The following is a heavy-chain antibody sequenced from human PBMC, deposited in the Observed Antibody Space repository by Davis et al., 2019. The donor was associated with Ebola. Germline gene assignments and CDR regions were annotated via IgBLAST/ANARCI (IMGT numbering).Heavy chain of an antibody. CDR2: IYSGGST. Sequence: GESLKISCAASGFTVSSNYMSWVRQAPGKGLEWVSVIYSGGSTYYADSVKGRFTISRDNAKNSLYLRLNSLRAEDTALYHCARVNAVTGYSRFDSWGQGTLVTVSS. CDR3: ARVNAVTGYSRFDS. V-gene: IGHV3-53*01. CDR1: GFTVSSNY. D-gene: IGHD3-9*01. J-gene: IGHJ5*01.